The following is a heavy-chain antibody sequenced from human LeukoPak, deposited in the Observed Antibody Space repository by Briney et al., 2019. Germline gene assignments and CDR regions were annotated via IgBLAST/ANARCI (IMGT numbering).Heavy chain of an antibody. CDR2: IDPNSGNT. D-gene: IGHD3-22*01. J-gene: IGHJ5*02. V-gene: IGHV1-2*02. Sequence: ASVKVSCKTSGYTFIDYYVYWVRQAPGQGLEWMGWIDPNSGNTIYAQKFQGRVTITRDTPINTAYMELSRLTSEDTAFYYCVGISPRFYFDISNSWGQGTLVTVSS. CDR1: GYTFIDYY. CDR3: VGISPRFYFDISNS.